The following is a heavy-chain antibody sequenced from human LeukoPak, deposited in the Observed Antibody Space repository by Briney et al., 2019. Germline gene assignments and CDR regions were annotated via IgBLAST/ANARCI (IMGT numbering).Heavy chain of an antibody. CDR2: TYCRSKWYN. CDR3: VRGFSTFFDY. Sequence: SQTLSLTCAISGDSVSTNSAAWNCIRQSPSRGLEWLGRTYCRSKWYNDYAISVKSRMTINPDTSKNQFSLQLNSVTPEDTAVYYCVRGFSTFFDYWGQGTLVTVSS. CDR1: GDSVSTNSAA. J-gene: IGHJ4*02. D-gene: IGHD3-10*01. V-gene: IGHV6-1*01.